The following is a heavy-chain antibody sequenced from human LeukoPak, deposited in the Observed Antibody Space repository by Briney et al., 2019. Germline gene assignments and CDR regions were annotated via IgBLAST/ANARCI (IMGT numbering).Heavy chain of an antibody. V-gene: IGHV3-66*01. J-gene: IGHJ5*02. CDR2: IYSGGST. Sequence: GGSLRLSCAASGFTVSSNYMSWVRQAPGKGLEWVSVIYSGGSTYHADSVKGRFTISRDNSKNTLYLQMNSLRAEDTAVYYCALRKQWLAYNWFDPWGQGTLVTVSS. D-gene: IGHD6-19*01. CDR3: ALRKQWLAYNWFDP. CDR1: GFTVSSNY.